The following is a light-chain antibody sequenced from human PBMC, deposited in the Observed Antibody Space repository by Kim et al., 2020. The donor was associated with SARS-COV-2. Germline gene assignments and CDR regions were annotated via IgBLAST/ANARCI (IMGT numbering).Light chain of an antibody. CDR3: QHRNNWPIT. CDR2: EAS. CDR1: QSISSN. Sequence: SPGERATLSCRASQSISSNLAWYQQKSGQAPRLLIYEASNRATGIPTRFSGSGSGTDFTLTISSLEPEDFAVYYCQHRNNWPITFGQGTRLEIK. V-gene: IGKV3-11*01. J-gene: IGKJ5*01.